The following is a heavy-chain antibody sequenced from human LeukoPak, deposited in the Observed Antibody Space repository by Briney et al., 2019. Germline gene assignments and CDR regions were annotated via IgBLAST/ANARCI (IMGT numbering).Heavy chain of an antibody. CDR3: ARERDFWSGYYTLGYYYYGMDV. Sequence: ASVKVSCKASGYTFTSYDINWVRQATGQGLEWMGWMNPNSGNTGYAQKFQGRVTMTRNTSISTAYMELSSLRSEDTAVYSCARERDFWSGYYTLGYYYYGMDVWGQGTTVTVSS. CDR2: MNPNSGNT. CDR1: GYTFTSYD. V-gene: IGHV1-8*01. J-gene: IGHJ6*02. D-gene: IGHD3-3*01.